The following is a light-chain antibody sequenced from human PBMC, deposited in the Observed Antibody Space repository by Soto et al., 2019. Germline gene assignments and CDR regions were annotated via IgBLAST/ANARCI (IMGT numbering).Light chain of an antibody. CDR3: QSYDSSFHVV. V-gene: IGLV1-40*01. CDR2: GNS. CDR1: SSNIGAGYD. Sequence: QPVLTQPPSVSGAPGQRVTISCTGSSSNIGAGYDVHWYQQLPGTAPKLLIYGNSNRPSGVPDRFSGSKSGTSASLAITGLQAEDEADYYCQSYDSSFHVVFGGGTQLTVL. J-gene: IGLJ2*01.